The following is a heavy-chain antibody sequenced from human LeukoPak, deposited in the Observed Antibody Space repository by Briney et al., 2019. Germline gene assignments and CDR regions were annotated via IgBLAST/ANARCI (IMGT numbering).Heavy chain of an antibody. Sequence: GGSLRLSCAASGFTLRTSWMSWVRQAPGKGLEWVANIDQDGSADYYADSVKGRFTISRDNGKNSLYLQMSNLRAEDTAVYFCARGGVPFAECAYWGRGTLVTVSS. D-gene: IGHD2-8*02. CDR2: IDQDGSAD. CDR3: ARGGVPFAECAY. J-gene: IGHJ4*02. V-gene: IGHV3-7*04. CDR1: GFTLRTSW.